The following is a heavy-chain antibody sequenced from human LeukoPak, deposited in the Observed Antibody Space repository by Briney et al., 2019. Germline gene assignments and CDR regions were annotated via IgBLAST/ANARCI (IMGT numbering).Heavy chain of an antibody. V-gene: IGHV3-7*01. CDR3: AREASRVVAGLDAFDI. Sequence: PGGSLRLSCAVSGITFSSYWMSWVRQAPGKGLEWVANIKQDGSETYYVDSVKGRFTISRDNAKNSLYLQMNSLRAEDTAVYYCAREASRVVAGLDAFDIWGQGTMVTVSS. J-gene: IGHJ3*02. CDR1: GITFSSYW. CDR2: IKQDGSET. D-gene: IGHD2-15*01.